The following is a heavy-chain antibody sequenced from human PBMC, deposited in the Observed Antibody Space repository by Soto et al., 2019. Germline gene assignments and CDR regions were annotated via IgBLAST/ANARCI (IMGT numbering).Heavy chain of an antibody. CDR3: ARDLHGAFTTMVY. J-gene: IGHJ4*02. CDR2: VNPSGYTS. CDR1: GYTXNNYY. Sequence: GXSXKVSFKASGYTXNNYYIHLVRQAPGQGLEWMGIVNPSGYTSTLAQKLQGRLTVTSDTSKRTVYMELGSLTSEYTDVYYCARDLHGAFTTMVYWGQGTLGTVS. V-gene: IGHV1-46*02. D-gene: IGHD5-18*01.